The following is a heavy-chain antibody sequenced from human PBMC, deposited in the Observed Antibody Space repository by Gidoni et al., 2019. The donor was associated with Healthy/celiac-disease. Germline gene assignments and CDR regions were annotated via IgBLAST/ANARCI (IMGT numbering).Heavy chain of an antibody. Sequence: EVQLVESGGGLVQPGRSLRLSCAASGFTLDDYAIHWVRQAPGQGLEWVSGISWNSGSIGYADSVKGRVTISRDNAKYSLYLQMNSLRAEDTALYYCAKMGYCRGGSCHTYYYYYGMDVWGQGTTVTVSS. D-gene: IGHD2-15*01. V-gene: IGHV3-9*01. J-gene: IGHJ6*02. CDR2: ISWNSGSI. CDR3: AKMGYCRGGSCHTYYYYYGMDV. CDR1: GFTLDDYA.